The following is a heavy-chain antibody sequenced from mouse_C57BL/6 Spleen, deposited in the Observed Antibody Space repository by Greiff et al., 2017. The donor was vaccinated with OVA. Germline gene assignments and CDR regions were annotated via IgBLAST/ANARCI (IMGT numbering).Heavy chain of an antibody. CDR2: ISGGGGNT. CDR1: GFTFSSYT. J-gene: IGHJ3*01. D-gene: IGHD2-3*01. V-gene: IGHV5-9*01. CDR3: ARHDDGYYEFAY. Sequence: EVKLMESGGGLVKPGGSLKLSCAASGFTFSSYTMSWVRQTPEKRLEWVATISGGGGNTYYPDSVKGRFTISRDNAKNTLYLQMSSLRSEDTALYYCARHDDGYYEFAYWGQGTLVTVSA.